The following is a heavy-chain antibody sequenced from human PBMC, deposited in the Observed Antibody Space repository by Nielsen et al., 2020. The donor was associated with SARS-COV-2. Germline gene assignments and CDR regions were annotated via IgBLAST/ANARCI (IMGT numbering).Heavy chain of an antibody. V-gene: IGHV3-9*01. J-gene: IGHJ4*02. CDR3: AKLAAAGTIDY. CDR2: ISWNSGSI. D-gene: IGHD6-13*01. CDR1: GFTFDDYA. Sequence: GGSLRLSCAASGFTFDDYAMHWVRQAPGQGLEWVSGISWNSGSIGYADSVKGRFTISRDNAKNSLYLQMNSLRAEDTALYYCAKLAAAGTIDYWGQGTLVTVSS.